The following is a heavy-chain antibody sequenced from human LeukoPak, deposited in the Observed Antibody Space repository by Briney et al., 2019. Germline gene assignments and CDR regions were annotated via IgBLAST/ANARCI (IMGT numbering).Heavy chain of an antibody. CDR3: ARHSSGSYYTY. V-gene: IGHV3-13*01. CDR2: IGTAGDT. D-gene: IGHD3-10*01. J-gene: IGHJ4*02. CDR1: GFTFSDYD. Sequence: GGSLRLSCAASGFTFSDYDMHWVRQATGKGLEWVSAIGTAGDTYYTGSVKGRFTISRDNAKNSLYLQLNSLRVEDTAMYYCARHSSGSYYTYWGQGTLVTVSS.